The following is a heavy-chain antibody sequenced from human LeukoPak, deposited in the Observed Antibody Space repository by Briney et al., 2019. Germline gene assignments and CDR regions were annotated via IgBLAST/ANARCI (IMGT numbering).Heavy chain of an antibody. J-gene: IGHJ4*02. Sequence: GGSLRLSCAASGFTFSSYAMSWVRQAPGKGLEGVSAISGSGGNTYYADSVKGRFTISRDKSKNTLFLQMNSLRAEDTAVYYCAKMSYGVYSDVDFWGQGTLVTVSS. D-gene: IGHD2-8*01. V-gene: IGHV3-23*01. CDR1: GFTFSSYA. CDR3: AKMSYGVYSDVDF. CDR2: ISGSGGNT.